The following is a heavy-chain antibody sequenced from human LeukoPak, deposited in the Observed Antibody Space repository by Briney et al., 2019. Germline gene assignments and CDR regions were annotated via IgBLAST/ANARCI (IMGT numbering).Heavy chain of an antibody. CDR1: GGSISSGSYY. CDR3: ARLYYDSSGHY. Sequence: PSQTLSLTCTVSGGSISSGSYYWSWIRQPAGKGLEWIGRIYTSGSTNYNPSLKSRVTISVDTSKNQFSLKLSSVTAADTAVYYCARLYYDSSGHYWGQGTLVTVSS. V-gene: IGHV4-61*02. CDR2: IYTSGST. J-gene: IGHJ4*02. D-gene: IGHD3-22*01.